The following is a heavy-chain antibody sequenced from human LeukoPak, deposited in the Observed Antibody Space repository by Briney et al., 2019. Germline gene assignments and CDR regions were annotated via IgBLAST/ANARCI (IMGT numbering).Heavy chain of an antibody. CDR3: ARDQEIAYSSSWENWFDP. CDR1: GGSISSYY. J-gene: IGHJ5*02. Sequence: PSETLSLTCTVSGGSISSYYWSWIRQPPGKGLEWIGYIYYSGSTNYNPSLKSRVTISVDTSKNQFSLKLSSVTAADTAVYYCARDQEIAYSSSWENWFDPWGQGTLVTVSS. D-gene: IGHD6-13*01. V-gene: IGHV4-59*12. CDR2: IYYSGST.